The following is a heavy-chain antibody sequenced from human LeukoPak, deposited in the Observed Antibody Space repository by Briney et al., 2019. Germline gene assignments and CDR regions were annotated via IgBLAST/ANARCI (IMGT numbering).Heavy chain of an antibody. J-gene: IGHJ6*03. Sequence: ASVKVSCKASGYTFTSYYMHWVRQAPGQGLEWMGIINPSGGSTSYAQKFQGRVTMTRDMSTSIVYMELSSLRSEDTAVYYCARRGWELLRNSYYYYMDVRGKGTTVTVSS. D-gene: IGHD1-26*01. CDR3: ARRGWELLRNSYYYYMDV. CDR1: GYTFTSYY. V-gene: IGHV1-46*01. CDR2: INPSGGST.